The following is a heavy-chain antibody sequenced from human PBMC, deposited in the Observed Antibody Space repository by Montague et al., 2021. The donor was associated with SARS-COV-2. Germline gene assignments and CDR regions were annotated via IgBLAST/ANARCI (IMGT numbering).Heavy chain of an antibody. D-gene: IGHD5-12*01. CDR2: IYYSGST. Sequence: TLSLTCTVSGGSISSGGYYWSRIRQHPGKGLEWIGYIYYSGSTYYNPSLKSRVTISVDTSKNQFFLKLSSVTAADTAVYYCARVEFDGGYDSVPLDVWGQGTTVTVSS. V-gene: IGHV4-31*03. CDR1: GGSISSGGYY. J-gene: IGHJ6*02. CDR3: ARVEFDGGYDSVPLDV.